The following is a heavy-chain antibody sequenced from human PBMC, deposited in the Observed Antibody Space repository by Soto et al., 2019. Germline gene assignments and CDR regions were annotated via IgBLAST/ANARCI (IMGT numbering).Heavy chain of an antibody. V-gene: IGHV3-NL1*01. CDR1: GIAFSSFR. J-gene: IGHJ4*02. CDR2: XAFXXSXT. CDR3: VKEVETVRLVAFAL. Sequence: PGGSLRLSCVASGIAFSSFRMQWVRQAPGKGLEWVSAXAFXXSXTXXXDXXXGRFTISRDNAKNIVYLQMNSLRVDDTALYYCVKEVETVRLVAFALWGQGTQVTVSS. D-gene: IGHD5-18*01.